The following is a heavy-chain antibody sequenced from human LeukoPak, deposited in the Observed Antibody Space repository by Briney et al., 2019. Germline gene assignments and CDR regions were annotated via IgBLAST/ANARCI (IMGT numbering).Heavy chain of an antibody. CDR1: GGSISGYY. D-gene: IGHD3-22*01. J-gene: IGHJ4*02. Sequence: SETLSLTCTVSGGSISGYYWNWIRQPPGKGLEWIGYIYYTGTTNYNPSLKSRLTISLDTSKNQFSLKLSSVTAADTAVYYCASNYDSYDYWGQGTLVTVSS. CDR3: ASNYDSYDY. V-gene: IGHV4-59*01. CDR2: IYYTGTT.